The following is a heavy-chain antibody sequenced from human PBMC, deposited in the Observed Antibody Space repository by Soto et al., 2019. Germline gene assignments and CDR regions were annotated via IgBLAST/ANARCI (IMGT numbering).Heavy chain of an antibody. J-gene: IGHJ6*02. V-gene: IGHV1-69*13. CDR2: IIPIFGTA. CDR1: GGTFSSYA. Sequence: SLKVSCKASGGTFSSYAISWVRQAPGQGLEWMGGIIPIFGTANYAQRFQGRVTITADESTSTAYMELSSLRSEDTAVYYCARVMVDYYYYGMDVWGQGTTVTVSS. D-gene: IGHD2-15*01. CDR3: ARVMVDYYYYGMDV.